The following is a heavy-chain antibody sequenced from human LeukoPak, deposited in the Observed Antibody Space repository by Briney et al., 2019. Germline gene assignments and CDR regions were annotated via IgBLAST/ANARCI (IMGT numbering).Heavy chain of an antibody. CDR3: ARVKPNYYDSSAYGTFDI. CDR2: INPSGGNT. CDR1: GYTFTSYY. V-gene: IGHV1-46*01. Sequence: VASVKVSCKASGYTFTSYYMHWVRQAPGQGLEWMGIINPSGGNTSYAQKFQGRVTMTRDTSTSTVYMELSSLRSEDTAVYYCARVKPNYYDSSAYGTFDIWGQGTMVTVSS. J-gene: IGHJ3*02. D-gene: IGHD3-22*01.